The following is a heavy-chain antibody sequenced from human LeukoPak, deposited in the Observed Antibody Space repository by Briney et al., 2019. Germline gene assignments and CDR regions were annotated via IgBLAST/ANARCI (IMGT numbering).Heavy chain of an antibody. D-gene: IGHD2-2*01. Sequence: SETLSLTCAVYGGSFSGYYWSWLRQPPGKGLEWIGEINHSGSTNYNPSLESRVTISVDTSKNQFSLKLSSVTAADTAVYYCARRAVVVPAAMYFDYWGQGTLVTVSS. CDR2: INHSGST. CDR1: GGSFSGYY. V-gene: IGHV4-34*01. J-gene: IGHJ4*02. CDR3: ARRAVVVPAAMYFDY.